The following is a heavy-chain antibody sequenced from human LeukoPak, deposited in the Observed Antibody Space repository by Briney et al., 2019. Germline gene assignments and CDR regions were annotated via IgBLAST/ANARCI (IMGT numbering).Heavy chain of an antibody. CDR2: ISGSGGST. V-gene: IGHV3-23*01. CDR3: ARAPDETGTTDY. D-gene: IGHD1-1*01. CDR1: GFTFSSYA. J-gene: IGHJ4*02. Sequence: PGGSLRLSCAASGFTFSSYAMSWVRQAPGKGLEWVSAISGSGGSTYYADSVKGRFTISRDNSKNTLYLQMNSLRAEDTAVCYCARAPDETGTTDYWGQGTLVTVSS.